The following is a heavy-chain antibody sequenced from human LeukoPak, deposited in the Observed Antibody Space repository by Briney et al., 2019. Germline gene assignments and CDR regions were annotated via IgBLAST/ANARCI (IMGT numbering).Heavy chain of an antibody. CDR3: ARATDFWNGYYLDY. V-gene: IGHV4-59*01. CDR1: GGSISSYY. Sequence: SDTLSLTCTVSGGSISSYYWSWIRQPPEKGLEWIGYIYYSGSTNYNPSLKSRVTISVDTSKNQFSLKLSSVTAADTAVYYCARATDFWNGYYLDYWGQGTLVTVSS. CDR2: IYYSGST. J-gene: IGHJ4*02. D-gene: IGHD3-3*01.